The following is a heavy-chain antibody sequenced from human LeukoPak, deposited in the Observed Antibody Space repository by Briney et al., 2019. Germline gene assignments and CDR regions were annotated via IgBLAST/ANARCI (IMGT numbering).Heavy chain of an antibody. CDR1: GYTFTSYG. CDR3: ARSPDYDSSGYYLNWFDP. V-gene: IGHV1-18*01. J-gene: IGHJ5*02. CDR2: ISAYNGNT. Sequence: ASVKVSCKAAGYTFTSYGISWVRQAPGQGLEWMGWISAYNGNTNYAQKLQGRGTMTTDTSTSTAYMELRSLRSDDTAVYYCARSPDYDSSGYYLNWFDPWGQGTLVTVSS. D-gene: IGHD3-22*01.